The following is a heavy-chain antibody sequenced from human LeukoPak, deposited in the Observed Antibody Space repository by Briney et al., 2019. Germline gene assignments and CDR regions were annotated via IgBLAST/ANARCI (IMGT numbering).Heavy chain of an antibody. J-gene: IGHJ4*02. Sequence: KTSQTLSLTCAVSGGSISSGGYSWSWIRQPPGKGLEWIGEIYHSGSTNYNPSLKSRVTISVDKSKNQFSLRLSSVTAADTAVYYCARVGVAVAVYRGLSDWGQGTLVTVSS. D-gene: IGHD6-19*01. CDR3: ARVGVAVAVYRGLSD. CDR1: GGSISSGGYS. CDR2: IYHSGST. V-gene: IGHV4-30-2*01.